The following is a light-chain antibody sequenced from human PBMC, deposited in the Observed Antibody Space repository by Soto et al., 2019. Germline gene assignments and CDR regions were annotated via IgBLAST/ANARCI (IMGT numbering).Light chain of an antibody. V-gene: IGKV3-11*01. CDR3: QQRSNWPPIT. CDR2: DAS. J-gene: IGKJ1*01. Sequence: EIVMTQSPATLSVSPGERATLSCRASQSVSSNLAWYQQKPGQAPRLLIYDASNRATGIPARFSGGGSGTDFTLTIDNLEPEDFAIYYCQQRSNWPPITFGQGTKVDIK. CDR1: QSVSSN.